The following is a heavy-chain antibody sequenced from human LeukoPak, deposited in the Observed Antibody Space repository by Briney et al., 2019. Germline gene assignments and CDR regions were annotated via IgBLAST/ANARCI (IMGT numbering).Heavy chain of an antibody. D-gene: IGHD6-19*01. V-gene: IGHV4-34*01. CDR2: INHSGST. CDR1: GGSFSGYY. Sequence: PSETLSLTCAVYGGSFSGYYWSWIRQPPGKGLEWIGEINHSGSTNYNPSLKSRVTISVDTSKNQFSLKLSSVTAADTAVYYCARATVDGWVVDWGQGTLVTVSS. J-gene: IGHJ4*02. CDR3: ARATVDGWVVD.